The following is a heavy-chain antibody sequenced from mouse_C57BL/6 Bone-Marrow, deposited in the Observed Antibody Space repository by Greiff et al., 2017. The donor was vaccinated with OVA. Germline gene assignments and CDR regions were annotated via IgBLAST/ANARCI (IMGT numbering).Heavy chain of an antibody. CDR3: ARRTFSYYSNYDYAMDY. J-gene: IGHJ4*01. V-gene: IGHV3-6*01. CDR1: GYSITSGYY. Sequence: EVQLQESGPGLVKPSQSLSLTCSVTGYSITSGYYWNWIRQFPGNKLEWMGYISYDGSNNYNPSLKNRISITRDTSKNQFFLKLNSVTTEDTATYYCARRTFSYYSNYDYAMDYWGQGTSVTVSS. D-gene: IGHD2-5*01. CDR2: ISYDGSN.